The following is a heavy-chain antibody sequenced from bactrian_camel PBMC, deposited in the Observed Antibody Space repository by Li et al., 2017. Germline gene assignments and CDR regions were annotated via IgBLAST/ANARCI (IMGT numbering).Heavy chain of an antibody. V-gene: IGHV3S1*01. J-gene: IGHJ4*01. CDR3: AADEMGCIENVY. CDR1: APGYTGDTFC. Sequence: QVQLVESGGGSVQTGGSLTLSCVASAPGYTGDTFCMAWFRQVEGREREGVASIDTGGDTTYLPSVKGRFTISKDNAKNTLYLQMNSLEPEDTGMYYCAADEMGCIENVYRGQGTQVTVS. D-gene: IGHD1*01. CDR2: IDTGGDTT.